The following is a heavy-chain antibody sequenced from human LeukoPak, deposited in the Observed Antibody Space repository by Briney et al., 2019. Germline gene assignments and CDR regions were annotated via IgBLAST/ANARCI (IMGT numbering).Heavy chain of an antibody. D-gene: IGHD6-13*01. CDR2: IYYSGST. J-gene: IGHJ4*02. V-gene: IGHV4-59*01. Sequence: SEILSLTCTVSGGSISGYYWSWIRQPPGKGLEWIGYIYYSGSTNYNPSLKSRVTISVDTSKNQFSLKLSSVTAADTAVYYCASQDSSSCSNYWGQGTLVTVSS. CDR3: ASQDSSSCSNY. CDR1: GGSISGYY.